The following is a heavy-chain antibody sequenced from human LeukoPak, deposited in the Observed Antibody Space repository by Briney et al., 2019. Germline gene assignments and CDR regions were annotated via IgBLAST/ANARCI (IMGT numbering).Heavy chain of an antibody. V-gene: IGHV1-2*02. J-gene: IGHJ4*02. CDR3: ATANFLYCSSTTCLFDY. CDR1: GYTFTVYY. D-gene: IGHD2-2*01. Sequence: GASVKVSCKASGYTFTVYYLHWVRQAPGQGFEWMGRINPNSGDTNYAQKFQGRVTMTRDTSISTAHMEMSRLRSDDTAVYYCATANFLYCSSTTCLFDYWGQGTLVTVSS. CDR2: INPNSGDT.